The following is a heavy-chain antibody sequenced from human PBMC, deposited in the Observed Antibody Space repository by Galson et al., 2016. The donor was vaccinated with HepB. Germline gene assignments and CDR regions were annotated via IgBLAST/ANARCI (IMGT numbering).Heavy chain of an antibody. CDR2: IITMFGAA. V-gene: IGHV1-69*06. D-gene: IGHD3-10*01. CDR1: GGTFSNYA. J-gene: IGHJ5*02. Sequence: SVKVSCKASGGTFSNYAISWVRQAPGQGLEWMGGIITMFGAANYAQKFQGRVTITADKSTSTAYLDLSSLRSEDTAVYYFASGGGITMIRGVMAGWFDPWGQGTLVTVSS. CDR3: ASGGGITMIRGVMAGWFDP.